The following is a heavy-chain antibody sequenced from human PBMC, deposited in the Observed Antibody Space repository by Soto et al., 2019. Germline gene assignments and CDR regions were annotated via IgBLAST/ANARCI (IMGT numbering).Heavy chain of an antibody. Sequence: PSETLSLTCAVYGGSFSGYYWSWIRQPPGKGLEWIGEINHSGSTNYNPSLKSRVTISVDTSKNQFSLKLSSVTAADTAVYYCARDKGVVVPAARRDWFDPWGQGTLVTVS. J-gene: IGHJ5*02. CDR3: ARDKGVVVPAARRDWFDP. V-gene: IGHV4-34*01. CDR2: INHSGST. CDR1: GGSFSGYY. D-gene: IGHD2-2*01.